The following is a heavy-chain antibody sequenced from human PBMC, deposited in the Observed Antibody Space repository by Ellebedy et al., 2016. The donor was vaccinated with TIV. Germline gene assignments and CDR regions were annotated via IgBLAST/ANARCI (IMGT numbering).Heavy chain of an antibody. D-gene: IGHD3-22*01. J-gene: IGHJ4*02. CDR1: GGSFSGYY. CDR2: INHSGST. CDR3: ALYYYDSSGSSLDY. Sequence: MPSETLSLTCAVYGGSFSGYYWSWIRQPPGKGLEWIGEINHSGSTNYNPSLKSRVTISVDTSKNQFSLKLSSVTAADTAVYYCALYYYDSSGSSLDYWGQGTLVTVSS. V-gene: IGHV4-34*01.